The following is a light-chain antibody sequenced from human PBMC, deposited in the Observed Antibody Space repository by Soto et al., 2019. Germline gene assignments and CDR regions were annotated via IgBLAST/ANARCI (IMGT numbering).Light chain of an antibody. CDR3: QQCNNHGT. J-gene: IGKJ1*01. V-gene: IGKV1D-13*01. CDR2: DAS. CDR1: QGISSA. Sequence: AIQLTQSPSSLSASAGDRATITCRASQGISSALAWYQQKPGKAPKLLIYDASSLASGVPARFSGSGSGTDFTLTISSLQPEDFATYYCQQCNNHGTFGEGTKVEIK.